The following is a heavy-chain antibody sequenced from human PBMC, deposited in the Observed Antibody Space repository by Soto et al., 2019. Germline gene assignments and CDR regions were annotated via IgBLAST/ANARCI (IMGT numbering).Heavy chain of an antibody. Sequence: PSETLPLTCAVYGGSFSCYYWSWIRQPPGKGLEWIGEINHSGSTNYNPSLKSRVTISVDTSKNQFSLKLSSVTAADTAVYYCARVTLDIVATTLFDYWGQGTLVTISS. CDR1: GGSFSCYY. D-gene: IGHD5-12*01. V-gene: IGHV4-34*01. J-gene: IGHJ4*02. CDR2: INHSGST. CDR3: ARVTLDIVATTLFDY.